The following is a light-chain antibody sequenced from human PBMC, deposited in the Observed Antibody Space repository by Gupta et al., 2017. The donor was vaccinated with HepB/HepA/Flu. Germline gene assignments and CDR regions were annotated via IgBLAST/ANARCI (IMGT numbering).Light chain of an antibody. CDR2: DTD. V-gene: IGLV7-46*01. J-gene: IGLJ2*01. Sequence: QAVVTQAPSLTVSPGGTVTVTCGSTTGTVTGGHYPYWFQQRPGQVPRTLIHDTDKKPSWTPARFSGSLLGGKAALTISGAQPEDEAEYYCSLYFSGVLIFGGGTKLTVL. CDR3: SLYFSGVLI. CDR1: TGTVTGGHY.